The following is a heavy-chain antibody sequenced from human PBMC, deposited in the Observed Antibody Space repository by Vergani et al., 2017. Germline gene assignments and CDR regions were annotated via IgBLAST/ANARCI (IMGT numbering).Heavy chain of an antibody. CDR3: AKHFRGWGIDY. V-gene: IGHV3-30*02. CDR1: GFTLSNYD. D-gene: IGHD3-16*01. CDR2: IQFDGSNQ. Sequence: QVQLVESGGGVVQRGGSLRLSCATSGFTLSNYDMQWIRQGPGKGLEFVAFIQFDGSNQYYADSVNGRLTLSRDFSKNTLYLQMNSLRTDDTATYYCAKHFRGWGIDYWGQGTQVIVSS. J-gene: IGHJ4*02.